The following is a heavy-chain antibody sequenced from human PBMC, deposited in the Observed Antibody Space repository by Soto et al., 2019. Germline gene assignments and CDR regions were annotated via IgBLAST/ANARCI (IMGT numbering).Heavy chain of an antibody. Sequence: QVQLVESGGGVVQPGRPLRLSCAASGFTFSSYGMHWVRQAPGKGLEWVAVISYDGSNKYYADSVKGRFTISRDNSKNTLYLQMNSLRAEDTAVYYCAKAPSSGDYGDDNWFDPWGQGTLVTVSS. V-gene: IGHV3-30*18. CDR1: GFTFSSYG. J-gene: IGHJ5*02. CDR2: ISYDGSNK. D-gene: IGHD4-17*01. CDR3: AKAPSSGDYGDDNWFDP.